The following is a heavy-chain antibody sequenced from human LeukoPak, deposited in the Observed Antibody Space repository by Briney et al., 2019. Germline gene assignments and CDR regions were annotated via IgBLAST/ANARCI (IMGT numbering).Heavy chain of an antibody. V-gene: IGHV3-7*01. J-gene: IGHJ6*02. CDR2: IKQDGSEK. Sequence: PGGSLRLSCAASGFTFSSYWMSWVRQAPGKGLEWVANIKQDGSEKYYVDSVKGRFTISRDNAKNSLYLQMNSLRAEDTAVYYCATPLGPTPAGILGYYYYGMDVWGQGTTVTVSS. CDR3: ATPLGPTPAGILGYYYYGMDV. CDR1: GFTFSSYW. D-gene: IGHD6-19*01.